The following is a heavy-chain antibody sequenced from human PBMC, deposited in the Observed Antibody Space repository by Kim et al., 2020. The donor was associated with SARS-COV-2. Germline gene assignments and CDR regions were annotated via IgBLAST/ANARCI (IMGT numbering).Heavy chain of an antibody. CDR3: ARFKVTVTMYGLSAYYGMDV. J-gene: IGHJ6*02. CDR1: GYSFTSYW. D-gene: IGHD4-17*01. Sequence: GESLKISCKGSGYSFTSYWIGWVRQMPGKGLEWMGIIYPGDSDTRYSPSFQGQVTISADKSISTAYLQWSSLKASDTAMYYCARFKVTVTMYGLSAYYGMDVWGQGTTVTVSS. CDR2: IYPGDSDT. V-gene: IGHV5-51*01.